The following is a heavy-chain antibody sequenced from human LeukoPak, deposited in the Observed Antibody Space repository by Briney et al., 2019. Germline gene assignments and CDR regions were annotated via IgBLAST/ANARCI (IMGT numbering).Heavy chain of an antibody. J-gene: IGHJ6*02. D-gene: IGHD6-6*01. Sequence: ASVKVSCKASGYTFTSYYMHWVRQAPGQGLEWMGIINPSGGSTSYAQKFQGRVTMTRDTSTSTVYMELSSLRSEDTAAYYCAREYSSSSTDYYYYGMDVWGQGTTVTVSS. CDR3: AREYSSSSTDYYYYGMDV. CDR1: GYTFTSYY. CDR2: INPSGGST. V-gene: IGHV1-46*01.